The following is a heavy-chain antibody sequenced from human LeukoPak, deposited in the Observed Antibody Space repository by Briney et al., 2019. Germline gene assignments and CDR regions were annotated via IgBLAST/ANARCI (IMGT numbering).Heavy chain of an antibody. Sequence: GASVKVSCKASGYTFTGYYMHWVRQAPGQGLEWMGWINPNSGGTNYAQKFQGRVTMTRDTSISTAYMELSRLRSDDTAVYYCATVVVPAADWFDPWGQGTLVTVSS. J-gene: IGHJ5*02. CDR1: GYTFTGYY. CDR2: INPNSGGT. D-gene: IGHD2-2*01. CDR3: ATVVVPAADWFDP. V-gene: IGHV1-2*02.